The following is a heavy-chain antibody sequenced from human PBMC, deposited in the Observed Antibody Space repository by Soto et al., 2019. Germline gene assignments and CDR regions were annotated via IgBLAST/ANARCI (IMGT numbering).Heavy chain of an antibody. D-gene: IGHD3-10*01. J-gene: IGHJ4*02. CDR3: ARAEKLWFGVDY. V-gene: IGHV4-59*01. Sequence: SETLSLTCTVSGGSISSYYWSWIRQPPGKGLEWIGYIYYSGSTNYNPSLKSRVTISVDTSKNQLSLKLSSVTAADTAVYYCARAEKLWFGVDYWGQGTLVTVSS. CDR2: IYYSGST. CDR1: GGSISSYY.